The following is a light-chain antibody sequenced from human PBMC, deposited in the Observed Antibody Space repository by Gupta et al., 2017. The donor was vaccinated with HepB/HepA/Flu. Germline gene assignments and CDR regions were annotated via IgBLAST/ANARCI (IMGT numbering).Light chain of an antibody. CDR1: QSVSSN. V-gene: IGKV3-15*01. CDR3: QQYNNWPGT. CDR2: GAS. J-gene: IGKJ4*01. Sequence: EIVMTQSPATLSVSPGERATLSCRASQSVSSNLAWYQQKPGQAPRLLIYGASTRATGIPARFSGSGSGTEFTLTISSLQSEDFAVYYCQQYNNWPGTFGGGTXVEIK.